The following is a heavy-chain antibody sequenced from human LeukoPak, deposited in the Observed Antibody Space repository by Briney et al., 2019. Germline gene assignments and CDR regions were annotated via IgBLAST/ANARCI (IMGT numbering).Heavy chain of an antibody. CDR1: GFTFSSYA. CDR2: ISYDGSNK. V-gene: IGHV3-30*04. D-gene: IGHD3-10*01. CDR3: ARDSHYYGSGDV. J-gene: IGHJ6*04. Sequence: GGSLRLSCAASGFTFSSYAMHWVRRAPGKGLEWVAVISYDGSNKYYADSVKGRFTISRDNSKNTLYLQMNSLRAEDTAVYYCARDSHYYGSGDVWGKGTTVTVSS.